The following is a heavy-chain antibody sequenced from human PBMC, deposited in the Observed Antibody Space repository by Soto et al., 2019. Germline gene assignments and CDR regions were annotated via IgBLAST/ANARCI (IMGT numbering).Heavy chain of an antibody. D-gene: IGHD3-10*01. V-gene: IGHV4-59*01. CDR1: GGSISSYY. CDR3: ARVWGGAFDI. J-gene: IGHJ3*02. CDR2: IFYSGST. Sequence: QVQLQESGPGLVKPSETLSLTCTVSGGSISSYYWSWIRQPPVKGLEWIGYIFYSGSTNYNPSLMTRVNISVATSQNQSSLSLSSVSAADTAVYYCARVWGGAFDIWGQGTMVTVSS.